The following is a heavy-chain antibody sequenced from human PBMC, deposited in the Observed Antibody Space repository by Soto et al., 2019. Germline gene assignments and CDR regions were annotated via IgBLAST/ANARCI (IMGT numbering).Heavy chain of an antibody. J-gene: IGHJ4*02. D-gene: IGHD1-26*01. CDR2: INCDGSST. Sequence: GGSLRLSCAASGFTFSSYAMHWVRQAPGKGLVWVSRINCDGSSTSYADSVKGRFTISRDNAKNTLYLQMNSLRAEDTAVYYCAREDIVGAIPGGYWGQGTLVTVSS. V-gene: IGHV3-74*01. CDR3: AREDIVGAIPGGY. CDR1: GFTFSSYA.